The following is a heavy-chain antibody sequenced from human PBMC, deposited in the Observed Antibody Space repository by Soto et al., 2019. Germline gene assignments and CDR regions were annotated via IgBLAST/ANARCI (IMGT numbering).Heavy chain of an antibody. CDR3: ARDKGTTCLDT. J-gene: IGHJ5*02. D-gene: IGHD4-17*01. CDR2: IWSDGSKE. CDR1: GLPFSASG. Sequence: QAQLVESGGGVVQPGRSLRLSCAASGLPFSASGMHWVRQAPGKGLEWVAMIWSDGSKEYYADSVKGRFTITRDNSNNMVFLEMDSMRAADRAVYFCARDKGTTCLDTWGQGNMVTVSS. V-gene: IGHV3-33*01.